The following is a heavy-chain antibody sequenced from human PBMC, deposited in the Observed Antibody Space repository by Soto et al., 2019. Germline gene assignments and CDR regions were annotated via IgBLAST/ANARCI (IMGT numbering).Heavy chain of an antibody. CDR3: ARASSGYGFDAFDI. CDR2: ISAYNGNT. J-gene: IGHJ3*02. D-gene: IGHD5-12*01. Sequence: ASVKVSCKASGYTFTSYGISWVRQAPGQGLEWMGWISAYNGNTNYAQKLQGRVTLTRNTSMGTAYMELSSLRSDDTAVFYCARASSGYGFDAFDIWGQGTMVTVSS. CDR1: GYTFTSYG. V-gene: IGHV1-18*01.